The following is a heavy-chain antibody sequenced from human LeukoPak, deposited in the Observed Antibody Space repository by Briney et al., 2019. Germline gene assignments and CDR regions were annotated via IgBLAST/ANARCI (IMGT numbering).Heavy chain of an antibody. J-gene: IGHJ4*02. Sequence: PGGSLRLSCAASGFTFSNAWMNWVRQAPGKGLEWVGRIKSKTDGGTTDYAAPVKGRFTISRDDSKNTLYLQMNSLKTEDTAVYYCTTDDPIPEDVDYYDSSGYSRGLDYWGQGTLVTVSS. V-gene: IGHV3-15*07. CDR2: IKSKTDGGTT. D-gene: IGHD3-22*01. CDR3: TTDDPIPEDVDYYDSSGYSRGLDY. CDR1: GFTFSNAW.